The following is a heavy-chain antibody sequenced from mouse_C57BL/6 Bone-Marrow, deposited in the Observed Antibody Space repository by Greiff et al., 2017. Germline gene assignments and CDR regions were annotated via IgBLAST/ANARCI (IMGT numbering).Heavy chain of an antibody. CDR3: ARSDYGSGQN. Sequence: QVQLQQPGAELAKPGASVKLSCKASGYTFTSYWMHWVKQRPGQGLEWIGYINPSSGYTKYNQKFKDKATLTADKSSSTAYMQMSSLTYEDSAVYYCARSDYGSGQNWGRGTTLTVSA. D-gene: IGHD1-1*01. CDR2: INPSSGYT. J-gene: IGHJ2*01. V-gene: IGHV1-7*01. CDR1: GYTFTSYW.